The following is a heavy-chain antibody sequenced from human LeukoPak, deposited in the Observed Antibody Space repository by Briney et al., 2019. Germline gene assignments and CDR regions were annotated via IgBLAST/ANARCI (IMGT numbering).Heavy chain of an antibody. D-gene: IGHD6-13*01. V-gene: IGHV3-7*01. CDR2: IKQDGSEK. Sequence: PGGSLRLSCAASGFTFSSYWMSWVRQAPGKGLEWVANIKQDGSEKYYVDSVKGRFTISRDNAKNSLYLQMNSLRAEDTAVYYCARDDVNEQLVLPYYYYGMDVWGQGTTVTVSS. CDR1: GFTFSSYW. CDR3: ARDDVNEQLVLPYYYYGMDV. J-gene: IGHJ6*02.